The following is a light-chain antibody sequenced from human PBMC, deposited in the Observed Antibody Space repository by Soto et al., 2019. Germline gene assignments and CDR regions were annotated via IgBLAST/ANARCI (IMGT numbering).Light chain of an antibody. V-gene: IGLV2-14*01. J-gene: IGLJ1*01. CDR1: SSDVGGYDY. Sequence: QSVLTQPASVSGSPGQSITISCTGTSSDVGGYDYVSWYQQHPGKAPKLMIYEVSNRPSGFSNRFSGSKSGNTASLTISGLKAEDEADYYCGSYTTSGTHVFGSGTKVTIL. CDR3: GSYTTSGTHV. CDR2: EVS.